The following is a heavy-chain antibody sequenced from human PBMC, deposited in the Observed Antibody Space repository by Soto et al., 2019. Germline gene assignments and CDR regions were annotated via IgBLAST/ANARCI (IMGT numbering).Heavy chain of an antibody. V-gene: IGHV3-23*01. Sequence: GGSLRLSCAASGFTFSSYAMSWVRQAPGKGLEWVSAISGSGGSTYYADSVKGRFTISRDNSKNTLYLQMNSLRAEDTAVYYFAKARNPGGDYYGMDVWGQGXXVTVXS. CDR3: AKARNPGGDYYGMDV. CDR1: GFTFSSYA. J-gene: IGHJ6*02. D-gene: IGHD1-1*01. CDR2: ISGSGGST.